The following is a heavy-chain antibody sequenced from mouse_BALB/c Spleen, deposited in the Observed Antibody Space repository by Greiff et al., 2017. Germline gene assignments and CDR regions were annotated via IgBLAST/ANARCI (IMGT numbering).Heavy chain of an antibody. V-gene: IGHV14-1*02. J-gene: IGHJ1*01. CDR2: IDPENGNT. Sequence: DVQLQESGAELVRPGALVKLSCKASGFNIKDYYMHWVKQRPEQGLEWIGWIDPENGNTIYDPKFQGKASITADTSSNTAYLQLSSLTSEDTAVYYCARDFDVWGAGTTVTVSS. CDR3: ARDFDV. CDR1: GFNIKDYY.